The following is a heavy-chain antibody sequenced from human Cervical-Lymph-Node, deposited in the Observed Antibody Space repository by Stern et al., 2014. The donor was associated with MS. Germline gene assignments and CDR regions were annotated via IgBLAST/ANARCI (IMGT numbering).Heavy chain of an antibody. J-gene: IGHJ4*02. V-gene: IGHV1-18*01. Sequence: QVQLVQSGAEVKKPGASVKVSCEASGYTFTSYGISWVRQAPGQGLEWMGWISAYNDNPKYTQKVQGRVTMTTDTSTSTAYMELRSLRSDDTAVYYCARDSIAVPAKTGDHWGQGTLVTVSS. CDR2: ISAYNDNP. D-gene: IGHD2-15*01. CDR3: ARDSIAVPAKTGDH. CDR1: GYTFTSYG.